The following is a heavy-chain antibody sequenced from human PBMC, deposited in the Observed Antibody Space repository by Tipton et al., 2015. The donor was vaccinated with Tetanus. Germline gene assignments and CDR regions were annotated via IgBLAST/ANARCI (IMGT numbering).Heavy chain of an antibody. D-gene: IGHD1-26*01. CDR3: ARDQARGARGWNYFDY. CDR1: GGSITRGAYS. Sequence: TLSLTCALSGGSITRGAYSWSWIRQPPGKGLEWIGYIYASGTTYSNPSLKSRVTISVGETKRQFSLKLNSVTAADTAVYYCARDQARGARGWNYFDYWGQGSLVTVSS. J-gene: IGHJ4*02. CDR2: IYASGTT. V-gene: IGHV4-30-2*01.